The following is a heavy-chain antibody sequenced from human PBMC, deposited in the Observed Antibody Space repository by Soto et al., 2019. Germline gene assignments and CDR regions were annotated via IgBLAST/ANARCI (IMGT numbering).Heavy chain of an antibody. CDR3: AREPPYYYDSSGHPFDY. J-gene: IGHJ4*02. CDR2: ISAYNGNT. D-gene: IGHD3-22*01. Sequence: GASVKVSFKASGYTFTSYGISWVRQAPGQGLEWMGWISAYNGNTNYAQKLQGRVTMTTDTSTSTAYMELRSLRSDDTAVYYCAREPPYYYDSSGHPFDYWGQGTLGTGSS. CDR1: GYTFTSYG. V-gene: IGHV1-18*01.